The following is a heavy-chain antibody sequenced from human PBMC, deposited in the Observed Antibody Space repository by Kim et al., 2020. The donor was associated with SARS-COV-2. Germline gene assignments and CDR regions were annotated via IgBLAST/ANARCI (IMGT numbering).Heavy chain of an antibody. CDR3: ARAHIVVVVAAKYGNNWFDP. V-gene: IGHV4-34*01. J-gene: IGHJ5*02. CDR2: INHSGST. CDR1: GGSFSGYY. D-gene: IGHD2-15*01. Sequence: SETLSLTCAVYGGSFSGYYWSWIRQPPGKGLEWIGEINHSGSTNYNPSLKSRVTISVDTSKNQFSLKLSSVTAADTAVYYCARAHIVVVVAAKYGNNWFDPWGQGTLVTVSS.